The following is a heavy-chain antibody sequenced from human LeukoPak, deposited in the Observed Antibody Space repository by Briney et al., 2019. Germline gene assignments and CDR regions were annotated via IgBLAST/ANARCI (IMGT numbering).Heavy chain of an antibody. J-gene: IGHJ2*01. CDR3: ARDEWLLDDYWYFDL. V-gene: IGHV4-61*02. CDR2: IYTSGST. CDR1: GGSISSGSYY. D-gene: IGHD5-18*01. Sequence: SETLSLTCTVSGGSISSGSYYWSWIRQPAGKGLEWIGRIYTSGSTNYNPSLKSRVTMSVDTSKNQFSLKLSSVTAADTAVYYCARDEWLLDDYWYFDLWGRGTLVTVSS.